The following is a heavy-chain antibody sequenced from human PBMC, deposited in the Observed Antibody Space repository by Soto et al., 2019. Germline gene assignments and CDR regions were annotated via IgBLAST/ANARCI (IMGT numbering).Heavy chain of an antibody. Sequence: GASVKVSCKASGYTFTGYYMHWVRQAPGQGLEWMGWINPNSGGTNYAQKFQGWVTMTRDKSISTAYMELSRRSSDYTAVYYCARDPSGDGYNSDDAFDIWGQGTMVTVSS. J-gene: IGHJ3*02. D-gene: IGHD5-12*01. V-gene: IGHV1-2*04. CDR2: INPNSGGT. CDR1: GYTFTGYY. CDR3: ARDPSGDGYNSDDAFDI.